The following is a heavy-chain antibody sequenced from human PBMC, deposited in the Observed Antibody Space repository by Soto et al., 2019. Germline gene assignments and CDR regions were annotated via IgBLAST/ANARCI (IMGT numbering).Heavy chain of an antibody. CDR3: ARQGIKYSSSWYGGDYYGMDV. Sequence: SETLSLTCAVSGGSISSSNWWSWVRQPPGKGLEWIGEIYHSGSTNYNPSLKSRVTISVDKSKNQFSLKLSSVTAADTAVYYCARQGIKYSSSWYGGDYYGMDVWGQGTTVTV. CDR2: IYHSGST. V-gene: IGHV4-4*02. D-gene: IGHD6-13*01. J-gene: IGHJ6*02. CDR1: GGSISSSNW.